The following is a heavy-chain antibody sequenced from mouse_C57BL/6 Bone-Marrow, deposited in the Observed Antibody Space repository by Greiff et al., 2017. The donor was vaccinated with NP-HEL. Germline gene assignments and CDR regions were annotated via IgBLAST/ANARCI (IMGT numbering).Heavy chain of an antibody. CDR3: ARGESSYVNWYFDV. Sequence: EVQRVESEGGLVQPGSSMKLSCTASGFTFSDYYMAWVRQVPEKGLEWVANINYDGSSTYYLDSLKSRFIISRDNAKNILYLQMSSLKSEDTATYYCARGESSYVNWYFDVWGTGTTVTVSS. D-gene: IGHD1-1*01. CDR1: GFTFSDYY. J-gene: IGHJ1*03. CDR2: INYDGSST. V-gene: IGHV5-16*01.